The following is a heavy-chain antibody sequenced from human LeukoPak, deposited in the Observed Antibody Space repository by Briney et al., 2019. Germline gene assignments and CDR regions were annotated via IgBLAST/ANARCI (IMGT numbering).Heavy chain of an antibody. J-gene: IGHJ6*02. V-gene: IGHV1-2*02. D-gene: IGHD3-10*01. CDR1: GYTFTGYY. Sequence: ASVKVSCKASGYTFTGYYMHWVRQAPGQGLEWMGWINPNSGGTNYAQKFQGRVTMTRDTSISTAYMELSRLRSDDTAVYYCARVGYYGSGSYSPYYYGMDVWGQGTTVTVSS. CDR3: ARVGYYGSGSYSPYYYGMDV. CDR2: INPNSGGT.